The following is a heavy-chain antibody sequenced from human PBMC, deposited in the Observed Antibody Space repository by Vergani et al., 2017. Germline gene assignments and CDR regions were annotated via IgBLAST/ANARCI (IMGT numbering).Heavy chain of an antibody. CDR2: FAAGDGKT. Sequence: QVQLVQSGAEVKKPGASMKVSCKVSGYSLTKLSIHWVRQAPGKGLEWMGGFAAGDGKTIYAQKFQGRVTMTEDTSTDTAYMVMSSLRFDDTGTYYCVTVRARRRYGGNELGWFDPWGQGTLLTVSS. CDR3: VTVRARRRYGGNELGWFDP. J-gene: IGHJ5*02. D-gene: IGHD5-12*01. V-gene: IGHV1-24*01. CDR1: GYSLTKLS.